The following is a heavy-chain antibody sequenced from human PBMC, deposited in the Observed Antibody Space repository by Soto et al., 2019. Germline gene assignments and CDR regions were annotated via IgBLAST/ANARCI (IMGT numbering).Heavy chain of an antibody. J-gene: IGHJ4*02. V-gene: IGHV1-2*02. CDR2: INPDSGGT. CDR1: GYTFTGYY. Sequence: ASVKVSCKASGYTFTGYYMHWVRQAPGQGLEWMGWINPDSGGTNYAQRIQGRVTMTRDTSISTAYMELSRRRSDDTAVYYGARDRSDGAFNYWGQGTLVTASS. D-gene: IGHD1-26*01. CDR3: ARDRSDGAFNY.